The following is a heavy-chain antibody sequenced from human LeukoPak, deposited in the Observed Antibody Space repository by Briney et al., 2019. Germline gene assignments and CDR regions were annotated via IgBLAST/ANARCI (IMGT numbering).Heavy chain of an antibody. J-gene: IGHJ4*02. CDR2: IGYDGTDK. CDR3: ARDLTYNSWYYFDS. V-gene: IGHV3-30*02. D-gene: IGHD6-13*01. Sequence: PGGSLRLSCAASVFTFSHYGMHWVRQAPGKGLEWVTFIGYDGTDKYYADSVKGRFTISRDNSKNTLSLHMNSLRAEDTAVYYCARDLTYNSWYYFDSWGQGTLVTVSS. CDR1: VFTFSHYG.